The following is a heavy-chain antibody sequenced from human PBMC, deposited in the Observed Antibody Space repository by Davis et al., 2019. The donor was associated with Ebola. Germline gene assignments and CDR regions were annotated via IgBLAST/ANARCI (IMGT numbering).Heavy chain of an antibody. Sequence: GESLKISCAASGFTFSSYGMHWVRQAPGKGLEWVAVIWYDGSNKYYADSVKGRFTISRDNSKNTLYLQMNSLRAEDTAVYYCARGPWELTTSDAFDIWGQGTMVTVSS. CDR2: IWYDGSNK. CDR1: GFTFSSYG. J-gene: IGHJ3*02. V-gene: IGHV3-33*01. CDR3: ARGPWELTTSDAFDI. D-gene: IGHD1-26*01.